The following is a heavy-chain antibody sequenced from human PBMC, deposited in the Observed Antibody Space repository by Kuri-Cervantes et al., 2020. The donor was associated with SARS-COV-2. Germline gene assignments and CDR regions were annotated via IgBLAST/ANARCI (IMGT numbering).Heavy chain of an antibody. V-gene: IGHV4-61*01. CDR3: ARGLYCSSTSCYRKTDYYYYMDA. CDR1: GGSVSSGSYY. Sequence: SETLSLTFTVSGGSVSSGSYYWSWIRQPPGKGLEWIGYIYYSGSTNYNPSLKSRVTISVDTSKNQFSLKLSSVTAADTAVYYCARGLYCSSTSCYRKTDYYYYMDAWGKGTTVTVSS. CDR2: IYYSGST. D-gene: IGHD2-2*01. J-gene: IGHJ6*03.